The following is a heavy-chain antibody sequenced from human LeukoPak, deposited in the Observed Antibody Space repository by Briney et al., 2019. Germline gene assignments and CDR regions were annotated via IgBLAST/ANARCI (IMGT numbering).Heavy chain of an antibody. Sequence: PSETLSLTCTVSGGSISSYYWSWIRQPAGKGLEWIGRIYTSGSTNYNPSLKSRVTMSVDTSKNQFSLKLSSVTAADTAVYYCARERYDILTGYEMSWFDPWGQGTLVTVSS. D-gene: IGHD3-9*01. V-gene: IGHV4-4*07. J-gene: IGHJ5*02. CDR3: ARERYDILTGYEMSWFDP. CDR2: IYTSGST. CDR1: GGSISSYY.